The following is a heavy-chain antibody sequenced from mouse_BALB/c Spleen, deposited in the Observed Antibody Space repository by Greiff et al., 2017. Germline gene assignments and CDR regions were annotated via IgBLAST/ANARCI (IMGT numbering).Heavy chain of an antibody. CDR2: INSNGGST. Sequence: EVKLVESGGGLVQPGGSLKLSCAASGFTFSSYGMSWVRQTPDKRLELVATINSNGGSTYYPDSVKGRFTISRDNAKNTLYLQMSSLKSEDTAMYYCARRLTTARGYFDVWGAGTTVTVSS. D-gene: IGHD1-2*01. CDR3: ARRLTTARGYFDV. CDR1: GFTFSSYG. J-gene: IGHJ1*01. V-gene: IGHV5-6-3*01.